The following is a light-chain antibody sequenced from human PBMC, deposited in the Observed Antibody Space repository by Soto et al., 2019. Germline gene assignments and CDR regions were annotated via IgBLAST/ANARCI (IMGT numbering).Light chain of an antibody. V-gene: IGLV1-40*01. J-gene: IGLJ2*01. Sequence: QSVLTQPPSVSGAPGQRVTISCTGSRSDIGAGYDVHWYQQVPGTAPKLLIYGNINRPXXXXDXXXGSKSGTSASLAITGLQADDEADYYCQSYDSTLTVVFGGGTKLTVL. CDR1: RSDIGAGYD. CDR3: QSYDSTLTVV. CDR2: GNI.